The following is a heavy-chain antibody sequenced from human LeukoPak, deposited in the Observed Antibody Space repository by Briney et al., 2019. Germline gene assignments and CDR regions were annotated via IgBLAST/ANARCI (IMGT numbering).Heavy chain of an antibody. V-gene: IGHV3-23*01. CDR1: GVTFSSYV. D-gene: IGHD1-26*01. J-gene: IGHJ4*02. Sequence: PGGSPRLSCEASGVTFSSYVMSWVRQAPGKGPEWVSGISGSGGGTYYADSVKGRFAISRDNSKNTLYLQMNSLRAEDTAVYYCARGEQAHIKREAREFDYWGQGTLVTVSS. CDR2: ISGSGGGT. CDR3: ARGEQAHIKREAREFDY.